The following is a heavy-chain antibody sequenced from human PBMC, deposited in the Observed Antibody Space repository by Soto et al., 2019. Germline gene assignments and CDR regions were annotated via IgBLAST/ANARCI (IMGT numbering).Heavy chain of an antibody. Sequence: GASVKVSCKASGYTFTSYAMHWVRQAPGQRLEWMGWINAGNGNTKYSQKFQGRVTITRDTSASTAYMELSSLRSEDTAVYYCARDLGSQYRVYWFDPWGQGTLVTVSS. CDR1: GYTFTSYA. J-gene: IGHJ5*02. CDR3: ARDLGSQYRVYWFDP. D-gene: IGHD1-1*01. V-gene: IGHV1-3*01. CDR2: INAGNGNT.